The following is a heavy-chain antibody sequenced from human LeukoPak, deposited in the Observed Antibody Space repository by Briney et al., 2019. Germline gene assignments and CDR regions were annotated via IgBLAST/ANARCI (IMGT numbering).Heavy chain of an antibody. CDR3: ARSPDCSSTSCYGFDP. Sequence: GGSLRLSCAASGFTFSSYAMHWVRQAPGKGLEWVAVISYDGNNKYYADSVKGRFTISRDNSKNTLYLQMNSLRAEDTAVYYCARSPDCSSTSCYGFDPWGQGTLVTVSS. CDR2: ISYDGNNK. V-gene: IGHV3-30-3*01. CDR1: GFTFSSYA. J-gene: IGHJ5*02. D-gene: IGHD2-2*01.